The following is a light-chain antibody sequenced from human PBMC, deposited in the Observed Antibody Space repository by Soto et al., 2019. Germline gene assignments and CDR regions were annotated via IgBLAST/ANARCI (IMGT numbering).Light chain of an antibody. V-gene: IGKV1-13*02. CDR2: DAS. Sequence: AIQLTQSPSSLSASVGDRVTITCRASQGISSALAWYQQKPGKAPKLLIYDASSLESGVPSRFSGSGSGTDFTLTISSLQPEDVATYYCQQFNSYPPLTFGGGPKVDIK. J-gene: IGKJ4*01. CDR1: QGISSA. CDR3: QQFNSYPPLT.